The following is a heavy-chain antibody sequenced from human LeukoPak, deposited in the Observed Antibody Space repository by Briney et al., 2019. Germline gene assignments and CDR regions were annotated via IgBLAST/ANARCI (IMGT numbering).Heavy chain of an antibody. D-gene: IGHD1-26*01. Sequence: GGSLRLSCAASGFTFSNYAMSWVRQAPGKGLEWVSTITGSGGSTYYADSVKGRFTISRDNAKNSLYLQMNSLRAEDTAVYYCTSGSLKFDYWGQGTLVTVSS. V-gene: IGHV3-23*01. J-gene: IGHJ4*02. CDR3: TSGSLKFDY. CDR2: ITGSGGST. CDR1: GFTFSNYA.